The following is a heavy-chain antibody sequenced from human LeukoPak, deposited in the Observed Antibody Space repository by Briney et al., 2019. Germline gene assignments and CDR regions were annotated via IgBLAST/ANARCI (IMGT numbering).Heavy chain of an antibody. CDR3: ARVKYYYGSGSYYSDY. D-gene: IGHD3-10*01. CDR1: GFTFSSYS. V-gene: IGHV3-48*01. J-gene: IGHJ4*02. Sequence: PGGSLRLSCAASGFTFSSYSMNWVRQAPGKGLEGVSYISSSSSTIYYADSVKGRFTISRDNAKNSLYLQMNSLRAEDTAVYYCARVKYYYGSGSYYSDYWGQGTLVTVSS. CDR2: ISSSSSTI.